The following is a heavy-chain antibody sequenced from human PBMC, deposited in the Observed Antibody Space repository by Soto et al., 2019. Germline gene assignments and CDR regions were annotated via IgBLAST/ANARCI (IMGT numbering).Heavy chain of an antibody. CDR3: ARVGRIAAAGTWFDP. D-gene: IGHD6-13*01. CDR2: IHYIGSA. Sequence: SETLSLTCTVSAGSISGSYWSWIRQPPGRELELVAYIHYIGSAYYNPSLRSRVTISVDTSKNQFSLKVNSVNTADTAVYYCARVGRIAAAGTWFDPWGQGTLVTVSS. J-gene: IGHJ5*02. V-gene: IGHV4-59*12. CDR1: AGSISGSY.